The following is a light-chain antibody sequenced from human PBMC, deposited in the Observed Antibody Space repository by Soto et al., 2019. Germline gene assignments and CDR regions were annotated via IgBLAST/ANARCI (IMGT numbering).Light chain of an antibody. Sequence: QSALTQPASVSGSPGQSITISCTGTSSDVGSYNLVSWYQQHPGKAPKLMIYEGSKRPSGVSNRFSGAKSGNTSSLTIYGLQAEVEADYYCCSYAGSSTLVFGGVTKLTVL. CDR2: EGS. CDR1: SSDVGSYNL. J-gene: IGLJ2*01. CDR3: CSYAGSSTLV. V-gene: IGLV2-23*01.